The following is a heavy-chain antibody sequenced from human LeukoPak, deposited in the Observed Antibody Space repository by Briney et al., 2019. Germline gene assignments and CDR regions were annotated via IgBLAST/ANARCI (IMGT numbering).Heavy chain of an antibody. D-gene: IGHD5-18*01. Sequence: GGSLRPSCAASGFTFTSYAMNWVRQAPGKGLVWVSHINSDGSITSYADSMKGRFTISRDNAKNTLYLQMNSLRAEDTAVYYCARDAVDTANAVWGQGTTVTVSS. J-gene: IGHJ6*02. V-gene: IGHV3-74*01. CDR3: ARDAVDTANAV. CDR1: GFTFTSYA. CDR2: INSDGSIT.